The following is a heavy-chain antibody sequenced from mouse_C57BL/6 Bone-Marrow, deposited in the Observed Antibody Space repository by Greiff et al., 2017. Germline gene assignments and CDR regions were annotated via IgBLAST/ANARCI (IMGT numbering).Heavy chain of an antibody. J-gene: IGHJ4*01. D-gene: IGHD3-3*01. CDR2: IHPNSGST. CDR1: GYTFTSYW. Sequence: QVHVKQPGAELVKPVASVKLSCKASGYTFTSYWMHWVKQRPGQGLEWIGMIHPNSGSTNYNEKFKSKATLTVDKSSSTAYMQLSSLTSEDSAVYYCLGYAMDYWGQGTSVTVSS. V-gene: IGHV1-64*01. CDR3: LGYAMDY.